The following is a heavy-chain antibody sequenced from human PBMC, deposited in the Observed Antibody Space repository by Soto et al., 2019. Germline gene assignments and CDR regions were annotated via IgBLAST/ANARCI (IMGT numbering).Heavy chain of an antibody. Sequence: PSETLSLTCTVSGGSTSSGGFYWSWIRQQPGKGLEWIGYIYYSGISYYNPSLKSRVSISLDTSRNQFSMTLNSVTAADTSVYARARNRYTYGMDVWGQGATVTVSS. CDR3: ARNRYTYGMDV. J-gene: IGHJ6*02. CDR2: IYYSGIS. CDR1: GGSTSSGGFY. D-gene: IGHD3-16*02. V-gene: IGHV4-31*03.